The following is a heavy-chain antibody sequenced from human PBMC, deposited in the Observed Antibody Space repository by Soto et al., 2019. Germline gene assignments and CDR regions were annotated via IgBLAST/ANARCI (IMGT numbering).Heavy chain of an antibody. J-gene: IGHJ6*02. D-gene: IGHD6-19*01. CDR2: IYYSGST. CDR1: GGSISSYY. Sequence: SETLSLTCTVSGGSISSYYWSWIRQPPGKGLEWIGYIYYSGSTNYNPSLKSRVTISVDTSKNQFSLKLSSVTAADTAVYYCARDLSSGWYYYGMDVWGQGTTVTVSS. CDR3: ARDLSSGWYYYGMDV. V-gene: IGHV4-59*01.